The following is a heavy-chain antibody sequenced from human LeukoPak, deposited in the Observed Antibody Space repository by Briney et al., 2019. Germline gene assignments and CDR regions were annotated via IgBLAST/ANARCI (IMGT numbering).Heavy chain of an antibody. D-gene: IGHD4/OR15-4a*01. CDR2: IYASVTT. J-gene: IGHJ3*02. Sequence: SETLSLTCTVSDGSISSSSWSWIRQPAGKGLEWIGRIYASVTTNYNPSLKSRITMSVDTSKNQFSLQLTSVTAADTAVYYCARVRRKVGAADHAFDIWGQGTKVTVSS. CDR3: ARVRRKVGAADHAFDI. CDR1: DGSISSSS. V-gene: IGHV4-4*07.